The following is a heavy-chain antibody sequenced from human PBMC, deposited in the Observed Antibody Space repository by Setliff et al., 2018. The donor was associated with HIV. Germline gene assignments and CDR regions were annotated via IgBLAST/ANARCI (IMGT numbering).Heavy chain of an antibody. CDR3: ARGHYHDSRGYYLRAFDF. Sequence: SETLSLTCAVYGGSFSGFYWSWIRQPPGKGLEWIGEIIHSGNTNYNPSLKSRATISVDTSKSQFSLKLTSVTAADTAVHYCARGHYHDSRGYYLRAFDFWGQGTMVTVSS. CDR2: IIHSGNT. V-gene: IGHV4-34*01. CDR1: GGSFSGFY. J-gene: IGHJ3*01. D-gene: IGHD3-22*01.